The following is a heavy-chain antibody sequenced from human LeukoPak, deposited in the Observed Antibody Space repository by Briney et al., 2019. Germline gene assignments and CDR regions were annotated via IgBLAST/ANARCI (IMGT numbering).Heavy chain of an antibody. CDR1: GGSFSGYY. CDR3: ARGSDFWSRQFDY. V-gene: IGHV4-34*01. J-gene: IGHJ4*02. Sequence: PSETLSLTCAVYGGSFSGYYWSWIRQPPGKGLEWIGEINHSGSTNCNPSLKSRVTISVDTSKNQFSLKLSSVTAADTAVYYCARGSDFWSRQFDYWGQGTLVTVSS. CDR2: INHSGST. D-gene: IGHD3-3*01.